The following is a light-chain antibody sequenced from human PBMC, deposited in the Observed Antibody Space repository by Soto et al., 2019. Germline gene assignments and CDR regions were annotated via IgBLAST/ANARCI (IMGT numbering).Light chain of an antibody. CDR1: QSISSN. Sequence: ETVMTQSPATLSVSPGESATLSCRASQSISSNLAWYQQKPGQAPRLLMFRTSTRATGVPARFSGSGSGTEFNITISSLQSEDFAVYYCQQYGKLPRTFGQGTKVEIK. J-gene: IGKJ1*01. CDR2: RTS. CDR3: QQYGKLPRT. V-gene: IGKV3-15*01.